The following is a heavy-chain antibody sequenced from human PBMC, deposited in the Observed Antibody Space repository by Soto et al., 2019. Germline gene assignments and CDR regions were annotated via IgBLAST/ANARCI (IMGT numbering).Heavy chain of an antibody. Sequence: GGSLRLSCEASGFIFSSYAMHWVRQAPGKGLEWVSAISGSGGSTYYADSVRGRFTISRDNSKNTLYLQMNSLRAEDTAVYYCAKDGSLLRYFDWSPSPYYYYGMDVWGQGTTVTVSS. V-gene: IGHV3-23*01. D-gene: IGHD3-9*01. CDR1: GFIFSSYA. J-gene: IGHJ6*02. CDR2: ISGSGGST. CDR3: AKDGSLLRYFDWSPSPYYYYGMDV.